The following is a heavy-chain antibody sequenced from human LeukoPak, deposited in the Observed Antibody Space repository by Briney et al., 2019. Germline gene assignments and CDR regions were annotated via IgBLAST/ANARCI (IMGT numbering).Heavy chain of an antibody. Sequence: GGSLRLSCAASGFTFSSYGMHWVRQAPGKGLEWVAFIRYDGSNKYYADSVKGRFTISRDNAKNSLYLQMNSLRAEDAAVYYCARKEYSSSWYAIDYWGQGTLVTVSS. CDR2: IRYDGSNK. CDR3: ARKEYSSSWYAIDY. CDR1: GFTFSSYG. V-gene: IGHV3-30*02. D-gene: IGHD6-13*01. J-gene: IGHJ4*02.